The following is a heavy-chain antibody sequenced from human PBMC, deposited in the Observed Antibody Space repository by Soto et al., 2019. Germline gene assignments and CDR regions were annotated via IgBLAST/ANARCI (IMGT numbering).Heavy chain of an antibody. V-gene: IGHV4-34*01. D-gene: IGHD2-2*01. CDR3: ARGQVPVARGNSWFDP. CDR2: INHRGST. Sequence: SETLSLTCAVSGGSFSGFYWTWIRQSPGKGLEWIGEINHRGSTNYNPSLKSRVTISVDTSKSQFSLKLTSVTAADTALYYCARGQVPVARGNSWFDPWGQGTLVTVSS. CDR1: GGSFSGFY. J-gene: IGHJ5*02.